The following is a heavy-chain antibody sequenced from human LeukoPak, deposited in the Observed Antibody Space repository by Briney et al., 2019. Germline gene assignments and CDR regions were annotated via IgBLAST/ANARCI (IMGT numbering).Heavy chain of an antibody. CDR1: GGSFSGYY. CDR2: INHSGST. CDR3: ARGPPFYCSSTSCYKIWFDP. J-gene: IGHJ5*02. V-gene: IGHV4-34*01. Sequence: SETLSLTCAVYGGSFSGYYWGWIRQPPGKGLEWIGEINHSGSTNYNPSLKSRVTISVDTSKNQFSLKLSSVTAADTAVCYCARGPPFYCSSTSCYKIWFDPWGQGTLVTVSS. D-gene: IGHD2-2*02.